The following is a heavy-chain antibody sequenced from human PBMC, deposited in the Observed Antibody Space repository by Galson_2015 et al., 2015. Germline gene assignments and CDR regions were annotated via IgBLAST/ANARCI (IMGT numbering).Heavy chain of an antibody. CDR2: IRSKAYGGTT. CDR1: GFTFGDYA. J-gene: IGHJ4*02. V-gene: IGHV3-49*03. Sequence: SLRLSCAASGFTFGDYAMSWFRQAPGKGLEWVGFIRSKAYGGTTEYAASVKGRFTISRDDSKSIAYLQMNSLKTEDTAVYYCTRAAMRSGDADYFDYWGQGTLVTVSS. CDR3: TRAAMRSGDADYFDY. D-gene: IGHD4-17*01.